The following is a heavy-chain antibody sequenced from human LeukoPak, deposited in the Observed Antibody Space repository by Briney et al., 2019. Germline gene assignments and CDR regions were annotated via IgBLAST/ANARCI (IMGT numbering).Heavy chain of an antibody. D-gene: IGHD6-13*01. V-gene: IGHV3-53*01. CDR2: IYNDGGT. Sequence: PGGSLRLSCAASGFTVSSTYMSWVRQAPGKGLEWVSVIYNDGGTYYADSVKGRFTISRDNFKNTLYLQMNSLRAEDTAVYYCARSPAAPYFQHWGQGTLVTVSS. CDR3: ARSPAAPYFQH. CDR1: GFTVSSTY. J-gene: IGHJ1*01.